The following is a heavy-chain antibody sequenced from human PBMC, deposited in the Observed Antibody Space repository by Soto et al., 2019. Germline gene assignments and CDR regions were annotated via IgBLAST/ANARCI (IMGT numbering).Heavy chain of an antibody. CDR3: VTKKSGYDIDY. CDR1: GGTFSSYA. D-gene: IGHD5-12*01. Sequence: QVQLVQSGAEVKKPGSSVKVSCKASGGTFSSYAISWVRQAPGQGLEWMGGIIPIFGTANYAQKFQGRVTITADESTSTAYMELSSLRSEDTAVYYSVTKKSGYDIDYWGQGTLVTVSS. V-gene: IGHV1-69*01. CDR2: IIPIFGTA. J-gene: IGHJ4*02.